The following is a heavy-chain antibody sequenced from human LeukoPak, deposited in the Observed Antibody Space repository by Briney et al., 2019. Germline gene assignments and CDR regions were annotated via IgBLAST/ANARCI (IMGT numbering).Heavy chain of an antibody. D-gene: IGHD4-17*01. J-gene: IGHJ4*02. V-gene: IGHV4-39*01. CDR3: ARPCQVTTCAKFEH. CDR1: GFTFSSYS. Sequence: PGGSLRLSCAASGFTFSSYSMNWIRQAPGRGLTWIGSIYHSGSIFYNASFESRVAMSVDPSKNEFSLRLTSVTAADTAVYYCARPCQVTTCAKFEHWGQGILVTVSS. CDR2: IYHSGSI.